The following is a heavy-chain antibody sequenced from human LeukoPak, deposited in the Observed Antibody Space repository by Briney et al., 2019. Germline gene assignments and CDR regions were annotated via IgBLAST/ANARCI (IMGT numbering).Heavy chain of an antibody. CDR3: ARRVVVPAAPYYFDY. D-gene: IGHD2-2*01. V-gene: IGHV3-74*01. CDR1: GFIFSSYW. CDR2: INSDGSST. J-gene: IGHJ4*02. Sequence: PGGSLRLSCAASGFIFSSYWMHWVRHAPGKGLVWVSRINSDGSSTSYADSVKGRFTISRDNAKNTLYLQMKSLRAEDTAVYYCARRVVVPAAPYYFDYWGQGTLVTVSS.